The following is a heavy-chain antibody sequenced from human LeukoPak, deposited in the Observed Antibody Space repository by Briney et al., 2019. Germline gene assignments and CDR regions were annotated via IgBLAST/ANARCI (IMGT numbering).Heavy chain of an antibody. V-gene: IGHV4-34*01. J-gene: IGHJ5*02. CDR1: GGSFSGYY. CDR2: INPSGST. Sequence: KPSETLSLTCAVYGGSFSGYYWSWIRQPPGMGLEWIGEINPSGSTNYNPSLKSRVTISVDTSKNQSSLKLSSVTAADTAVYYCARGKFVVVTNWFDPWGQGTLVTVSS. CDR3: ARGKFVVVTNWFDP. D-gene: IGHD2-21*02.